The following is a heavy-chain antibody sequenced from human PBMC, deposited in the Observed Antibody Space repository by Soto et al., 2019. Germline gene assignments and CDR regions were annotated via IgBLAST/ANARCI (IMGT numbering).Heavy chain of an antibody. CDR3: ARDLAGVATIRF. V-gene: IGHV1-69*01. Sequence: QVQLVQSGAEVKKPGSSVKVSCKASGGSFRNFVISWVRQAPGQGLEWMGGIIPNSGTTNYAQKFQGKVAITADESTSTAYMELTGLTAEDTSLYFCARDLAGVATIRFWGQGTLVTVSS. CDR1: GGSFRNFV. CDR2: IIPNSGTT. J-gene: IGHJ4*02. D-gene: IGHD5-12*01.